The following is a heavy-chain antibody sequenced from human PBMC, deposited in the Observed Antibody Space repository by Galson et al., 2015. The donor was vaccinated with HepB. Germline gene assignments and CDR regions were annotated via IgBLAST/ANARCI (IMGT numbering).Heavy chain of an antibody. CDR2: IYHSGST. CDR3: ARLMVRGGRVDY. Sequence: SETLSLTCAVSGGSISSSNWWSWVRQPPGKGLEWIGEIYHSGSTNYNPSLKSRVTISVDESKNQFSLKLSSVTAADTAVYYCARLMVRGGRVDYWGQGTLVTVSS. D-gene: IGHD3-10*01. J-gene: IGHJ4*02. CDR1: GGSISSSNW. V-gene: IGHV4-4*02.